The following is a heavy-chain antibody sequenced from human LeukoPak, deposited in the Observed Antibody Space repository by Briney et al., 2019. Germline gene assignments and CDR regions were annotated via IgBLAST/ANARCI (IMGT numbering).Heavy chain of an antibody. CDR2: IYHSGST. D-gene: IGHD6-13*01. V-gene: IGHV4-34*01. CDR1: GGSFSGYY. J-gene: IGHJ5*02. Sequence: PSETLSLTCAVYGGSFSGYYWSWIRQPPGKGLEWIGEIYHSGSTNYNPSLKSRVTISVDTSKNQFSLKLSSVTAADTAVYYCATSYSSSWYSSFGFDPWGQGTLVTVSS. CDR3: ATSYSSSWYSSFGFDP.